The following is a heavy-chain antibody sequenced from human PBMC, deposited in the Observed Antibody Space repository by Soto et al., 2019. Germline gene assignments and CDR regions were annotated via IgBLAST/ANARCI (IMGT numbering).Heavy chain of an antibody. CDR3: AREWAAAGLYYFDY. CDR2: INHRGST. D-gene: IGHD6-13*01. V-gene: IGHV4-34*01. J-gene: IGHJ4*02. Sequence: SETLSLTCAVYGGSFSGYYWSWSRQPPGKGLEWIGEINHRGSTNYNPSLKSRVTISVDTSKNQFSRKLSSVTAADTAVYYCAREWAAAGLYYFDYWGQGTLVTVSS. CDR1: GGSFSGYY.